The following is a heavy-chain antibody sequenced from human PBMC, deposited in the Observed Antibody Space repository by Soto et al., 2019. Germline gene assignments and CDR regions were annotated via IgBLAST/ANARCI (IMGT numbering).Heavy chain of an antibody. CDR2: IWYDGSHK. Sequence: QVQLVESGGGVVQPGTSLRLSCAASGFTFSTYGMHWVRQAPGKGLEWVAVIWYDGSHKYYTESVKGRFTISRDNSKNTLYLQMNSLRAEDTAVYYCARSWTGGTCYYYGMDVWGHGTTVTVSS. V-gene: IGHV3-33*01. CDR3: ARSWTGGTCYYYGMDV. J-gene: IGHJ6*02. D-gene: IGHD2-8*02. CDR1: GFTFSTYG.